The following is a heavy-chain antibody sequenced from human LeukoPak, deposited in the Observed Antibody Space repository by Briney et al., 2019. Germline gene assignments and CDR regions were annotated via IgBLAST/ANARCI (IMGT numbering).Heavy chain of an antibody. D-gene: IGHD6-6*01. V-gene: IGHV3-33*01. CDR1: GFTFSSYG. J-gene: IGHJ3*02. CDR3: ARDLLVSEDAFDI. Sequence: GRSLRLSCAASGFTFSSYGMHWVRQAPGKGLEWVAVIWYDGSNKYYADSVKGRFTISRDNSKNTLYLQMNSLRAGDTAVYYCARDLLVSEDAFDIWGQGTMVTVSS. CDR2: IWYDGSNK.